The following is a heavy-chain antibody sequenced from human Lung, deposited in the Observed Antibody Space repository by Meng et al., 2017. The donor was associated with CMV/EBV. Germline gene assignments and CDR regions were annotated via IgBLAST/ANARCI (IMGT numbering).Heavy chain of an antibody. CDR2: IYHSEST. CDR1: GGSISGSNW. CDR3: ASFPPPGKQWLVTDY. D-gene: IGHD6-19*01. J-gene: IGHJ4*02. Sequence: HVPLQQSGPELVRPSGTPSLTSASYGGSISGSNWWSWVRQPPGKGLEWIEEIYHSESTNYNPSLKSRVTISVDKSKNQFSLKLSSVTAADTAVYYCASFPPPGKQWLVTDYWGQGTLVTVFS. V-gene: IGHV4-4*02.